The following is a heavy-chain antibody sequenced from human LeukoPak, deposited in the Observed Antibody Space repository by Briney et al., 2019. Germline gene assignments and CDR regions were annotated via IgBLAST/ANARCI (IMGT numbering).Heavy chain of an antibody. CDR2: ISSSSSYI. Sequence: PGGSPRLSCAGSGFTFSSYSMNWVRQAPGKGLEWVSSISSSSSYIYYADSVKGRFTISRDNAKNSLYLQMNSLRAEDTAVYYCARDAQYISSWDYSYYYYIDVWGTGTTVTISS. V-gene: IGHV3-21*04. D-gene: IGHD6-13*01. CDR3: ARDAQYISSWDYSYYYYIDV. J-gene: IGHJ6*03. CDR1: GFTFSSYS.